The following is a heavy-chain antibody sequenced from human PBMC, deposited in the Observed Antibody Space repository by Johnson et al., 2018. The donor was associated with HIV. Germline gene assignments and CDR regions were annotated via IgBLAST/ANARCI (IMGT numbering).Heavy chain of an antibody. CDR2: ISYDGSNK. CDR3: AKERQLVRAFDI. Sequence: QVQLVESGGGVVQPGRSLRLSCAASGFTCSSYAMHWVRQAPGKGLEWVAVISYDGSNKYYADSVKGRFTISRDNSKNTLYLQMSSLRTEDTAVYYCAKERQLVRAFDIWGQGTMVTVSS. CDR1: GFTCSSYA. V-gene: IGHV3-30*04. D-gene: IGHD6-6*01. J-gene: IGHJ3*02.